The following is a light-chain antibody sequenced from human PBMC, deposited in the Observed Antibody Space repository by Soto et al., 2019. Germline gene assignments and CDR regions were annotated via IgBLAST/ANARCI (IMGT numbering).Light chain of an antibody. CDR2: GDS. V-gene: IGLV1-40*01. CDR1: SSNIGAGYD. J-gene: IGLJ3*02. CDR3: QSYDTGLSGANWV. Sequence: QSVLTQPPSVSGAPGQRVTISCTGSSSNIGAGYDVNWYQQLPGTPPKILIYGDSNRPSGVPDRFSGSKSGTSASLAITGLQAEDEADYYCQSYDTGLSGANWVFGGGTKLTVL.